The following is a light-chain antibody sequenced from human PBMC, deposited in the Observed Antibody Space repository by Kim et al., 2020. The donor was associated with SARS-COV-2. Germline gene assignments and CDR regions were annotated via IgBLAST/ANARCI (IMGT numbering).Light chain of an antibody. J-gene: IGLJ2*01. V-gene: IGLV2-23*02. CDR2: DVN. CDR1: SRDVGVYDL. CDR3: CSYAGRGTVVV. Sequence: QSALTQPASVSGSPGQSITISCTGTSRDVGVYDLVSWFQHHPGKAPKLMIYDVNKRPSGVSNRFSGSKSANTASLTISGLQSEDEADYFCCSYAGRGTVVVLGGGTKVTVL.